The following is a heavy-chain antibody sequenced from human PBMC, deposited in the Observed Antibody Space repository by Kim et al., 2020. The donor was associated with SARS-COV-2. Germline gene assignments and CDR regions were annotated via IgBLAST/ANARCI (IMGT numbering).Heavy chain of an antibody. J-gene: IGHJ4*02. Sequence: SPSFQTHVTISADKSISTAYLQWSSLKASDTAMYYCARQGYGDYLTRFDYWGQGTLVTVSS. CDR3: ARQGYGDYLTRFDY. V-gene: IGHV5-10-1*01. D-gene: IGHD4-17*01.